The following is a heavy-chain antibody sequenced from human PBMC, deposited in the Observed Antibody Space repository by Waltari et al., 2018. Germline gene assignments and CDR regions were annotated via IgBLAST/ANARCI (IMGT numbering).Heavy chain of an antibody. J-gene: IGHJ4*02. V-gene: IGHV4-39*07. D-gene: IGHD2-21*02. CDR3: ARRVVTTGGVDY. Sequence: QLQLQESGPRLVRPSETLSLTCTVSGGSISSTTSYWAWILQPPGTGLEWIGYIHYSGNTYDNPSLRSRVTISVDTSKNQFSLNLRSVPAADTAVYYCARRVVTTGGVDYWGQGTLVTVSS. CDR1: GGSISSTTSY. CDR2: IHYSGNT.